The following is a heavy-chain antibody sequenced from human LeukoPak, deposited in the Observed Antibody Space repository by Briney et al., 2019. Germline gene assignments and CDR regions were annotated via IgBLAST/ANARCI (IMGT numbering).Heavy chain of an antibody. V-gene: IGHV3-30*03. CDR2: ISYDGSNK. J-gene: IGHJ4*02. CDR1: GFTFSSYG. Sequence: GGSLRLSCAASGFTFSSYGMHWVRQAPGKGLEWVAVISYDGSNKYYADSVKGRFTISRDNSKNTLYLQMNSLRAEDTAVYYCARDRGYCSGGSCYQYYFDYWGQGTLVTVSS. D-gene: IGHD2-15*01. CDR3: ARDRGYCSGGSCYQYYFDY.